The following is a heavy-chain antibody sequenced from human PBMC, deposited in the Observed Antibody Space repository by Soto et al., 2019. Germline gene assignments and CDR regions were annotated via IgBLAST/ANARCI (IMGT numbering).Heavy chain of an antibody. D-gene: IGHD2-15*01. CDR1: GYTFTSYY. J-gene: IGHJ6*02. CDR3: ARGSVVVVVAVTVGPYYYGMDV. V-gene: IGHV1-46*01. Sequence: ASVKVSCKASGYTFTSYYMHWVRQAPGQGLEWMGIINPSGGSTSYAQKFQGRVTMTRDTSTSTAYMELCSLRSEDTAVYYCARGSVVVVVAVTVGPYYYGMDVWGQGTTVTVSS. CDR2: INPSGGST.